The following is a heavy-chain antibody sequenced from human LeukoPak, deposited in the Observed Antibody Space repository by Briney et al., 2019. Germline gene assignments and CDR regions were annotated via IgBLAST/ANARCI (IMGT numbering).Heavy chain of an antibody. V-gene: IGHV4-59*01. CDR1: GGSISSYY. CDR3: ARDIGNWYFDL. Sequence: KPSETLSLTCTVSGGSISSYYWSWIRQPPGKGLEWIGYIYYSGSTNYNPSLKSRVTISVDTSKNQFSPKLSSVTAADTAVYYCARDIGNWYFDLWGRGTLVTVSS. CDR2: IYYSGST. J-gene: IGHJ2*01. D-gene: IGHD3-16*02.